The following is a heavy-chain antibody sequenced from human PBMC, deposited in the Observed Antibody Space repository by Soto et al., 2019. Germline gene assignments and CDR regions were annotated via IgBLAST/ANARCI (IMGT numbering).Heavy chain of an antibody. CDR1: GGSISSYY. CDR2: IYNSGST. Sequence: QVQLQESGPGLVKPSETLSLTCTVSGGSISSYYWSWIRQPPGRGLEWIAYIYNSGSTNYNPSLKSRVTTSVDTSNNQFSLKLSSVTAADTAVYYCARGYGDYVLDYWGQGTLVIVSS. V-gene: IGHV4-59*08. CDR3: ARGYGDYVLDY. J-gene: IGHJ4*02. D-gene: IGHD4-17*01.